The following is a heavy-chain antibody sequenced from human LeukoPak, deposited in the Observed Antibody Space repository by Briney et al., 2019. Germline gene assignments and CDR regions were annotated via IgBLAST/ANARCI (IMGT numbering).Heavy chain of an antibody. D-gene: IGHD3-22*01. V-gene: IGHV1-69*13. Sequence: SVKVSCKASGGTFSSYAISWVRQPAGQGLGLMGGIIPIFGTANYAQKFQGRVAITAAASTSTAYMELSRLRSEDTAVYCCARVSHDSSGPAEGYWGQGTLVTVSS. CDR1: GGTFSSYA. J-gene: IGHJ4*02. CDR3: ARVSHDSSGPAEGY. CDR2: IIPIFGTA.